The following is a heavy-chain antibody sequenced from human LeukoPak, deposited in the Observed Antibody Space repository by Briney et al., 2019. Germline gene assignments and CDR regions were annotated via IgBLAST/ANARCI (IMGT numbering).Heavy chain of an antibody. J-gene: IGHJ6*03. CDR3: IRTLIVATSPYMDV. D-gene: IGHD5-12*01. CDR1: GFTFSSYW. V-gene: IGHV3-74*01. CDR2: VNSDGTGT. Sequence: GGSLRLSCAASGFTFSSYWMHWVRQAPGKGLVWVSRVNSDGTGTTYADSVEGRFTISRDNAKNTVYLQMNSLRTEDTAIYYCIRTLIVATSPYMDVWGKGTTVTVSS.